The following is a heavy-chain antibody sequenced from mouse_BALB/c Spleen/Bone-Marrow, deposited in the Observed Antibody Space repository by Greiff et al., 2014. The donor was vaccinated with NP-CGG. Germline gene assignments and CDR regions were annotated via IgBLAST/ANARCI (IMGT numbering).Heavy chain of an antibody. V-gene: IGHV14-3*02. J-gene: IGHJ1*01. D-gene: IGHD1-1*01. Sequence: EVQLQQSGAELAKPGASVKLSCTASGFNIKDTYMHWAKQRPEQGLEWIGRIDPANGDTKYDPKFQGKATITADTSSNTAYLQLSSLTSEDTAVYYCTKPSFYYGSSYWYFDVWGAGTTVTVSS. CDR3: TKPSFYYGSSYWYFDV. CDR2: IDPANGDT. CDR1: GFNIKDTY.